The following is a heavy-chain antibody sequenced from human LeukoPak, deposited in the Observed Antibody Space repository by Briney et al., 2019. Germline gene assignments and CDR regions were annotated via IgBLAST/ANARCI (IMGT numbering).Heavy chain of an antibody. CDR1: GYTFTGYY. J-gene: IGHJ5*02. Sequence: ASVKVSCKASGYTFTGYYMHWVRQAPGQGLEWMGWINPNSGGTNYAQKFQGRVTMTRDTSISTAYMELSRLRSDDTAVYYCAKVTYYYDSSGLEGDWFDPWGQGTLVTVSS. CDR2: INPNSGGT. D-gene: IGHD3-22*01. V-gene: IGHV1-2*02. CDR3: AKVTYYYDSSGLEGDWFDP.